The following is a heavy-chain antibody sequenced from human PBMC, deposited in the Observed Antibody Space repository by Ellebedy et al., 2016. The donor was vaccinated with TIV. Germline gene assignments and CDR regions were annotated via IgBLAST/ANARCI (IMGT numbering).Heavy chain of an antibody. J-gene: IGHJ5*02. V-gene: IGHV1-2*02. Sequence: AASVKVSCKASGYTFTGYYMHWVRQAPGQGLEWMGWINPNSGGTNYAQKFQGRVTMTRDTSISTAYMELSRLRSDDTAVYYCARQVAGTGTGWFDPWGQGTLVTVSS. CDR1: GYTFTGYY. D-gene: IGHD1-1*01. CDR2: INPNSGGT. CDR3: ARQVAGTGTGWFDP.